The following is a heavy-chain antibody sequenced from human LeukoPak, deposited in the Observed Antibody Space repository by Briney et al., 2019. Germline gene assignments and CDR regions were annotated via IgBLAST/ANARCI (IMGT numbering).Heavy chain of an antibody. CDR2: IHDSGIT. D-gene: IGHD5-12*01. V-gene: IGHV4-59*01. CDR1: GGSISDSY. Sequence: SETLSLACTVSGGSISDSYWSWIRQPPGKGLEWIGKIHDSGITNYNPSLKSRVTFSVDTSKKQFSLNLNSVTAADTAVYYCARGGYMSNWFEHWGQGTPVTVSS. CDR3: ARGGYMSNWFEH. J-gene: IGHJ5*02.